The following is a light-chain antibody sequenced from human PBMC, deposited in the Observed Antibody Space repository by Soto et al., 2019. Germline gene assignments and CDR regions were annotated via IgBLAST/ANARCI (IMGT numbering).Light chain of an antibody. CDR2: YDN. V-gene: IGLV3-21*04. Sequence: SYELTQPPSVSVAPGETARISCGGNNIGSKSVHWYQQKPGQAPVLVIYYDNDRPSGIPERFSGSNSGNTATLTISRVEAGDEADYYCQVWDSSIYVVFGGGTKVTVL. CDR3: QVWDSSIYVV. CDR1: NIGSKS. J-gene: IGLJ2*01.